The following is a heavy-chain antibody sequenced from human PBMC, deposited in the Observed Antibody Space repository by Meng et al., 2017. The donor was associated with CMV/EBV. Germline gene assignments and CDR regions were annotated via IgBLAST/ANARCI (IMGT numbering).Heavy chain of an antibody. CDR3: ARAADLEWLLLNFDY. Sequence: GGPLRLSCAASGFTFSSYSMNWVRQAPGKGLEWVSSISSSSSYIYYADSVKGRFTISRDNAKNSLYLQMNSLRAEDTAVYYCARAADLEWLLLNFDYWGQGTLVTVSS. V-gene: IGHV3-21*01. J-gene: IGHJ4*02. CDR1: GFTFSSYS. CDR2: ISSSSSYI. D-gene: IGHD3-3*01.